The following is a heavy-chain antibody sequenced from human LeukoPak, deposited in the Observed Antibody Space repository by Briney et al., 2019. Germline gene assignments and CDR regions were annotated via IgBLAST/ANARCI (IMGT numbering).Heavy chain of an antibody. CDR3: AKEGWIAVAGLLDY. D-gene: IGHD6-19*01. Sequence: GGSLRLSCAASGFTFSSYAMSWVRQAPGKGLEWVSAISGSGGSTYYADSVKGRFTISRDNSKNMLYLQMNSLRAEDTAVYYCAKEGWIAVAGLLDYWGQGTLVTVSS. J-gene: IGHJ4*02. CDR1: GFTFSSYA. CDR2: ISGSGGST. V-gene: IGHV3-23*01.